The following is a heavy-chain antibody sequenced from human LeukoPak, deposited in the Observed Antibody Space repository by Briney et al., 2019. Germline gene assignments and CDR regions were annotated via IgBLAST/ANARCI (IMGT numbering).Heavy chain of an antibody. CDR1: GFTFSSYS. CDR2: ISSSSSTI. J-gene: IGHJ4*02. CDR3: AKEGGYSYGYSSYYFDY. Sequence: GGSLRLSCAASGFTFSSYSMNWVRQAPGKGLEWVSYISSSSSTIYYADSVKGRFTISRDNAKNSLYLQMNSLRDEDTAVYYCAKEGGYSYGYSSYYFDYWGQGTLVTVSS. D-gene: IGHD5-18*01. V-gene: IGHV3-48*02.